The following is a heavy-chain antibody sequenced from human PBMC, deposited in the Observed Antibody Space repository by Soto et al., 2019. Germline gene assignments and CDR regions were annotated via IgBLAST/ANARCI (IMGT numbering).Heavy chain of an antibody. CDR1: GFTFSSYS. CDR3: ARGAYGYDILTGYSGSYYYYGMDV. Sequence: EVQLVESGGGLVKPGGSLRLSCAASGFTFSSYSMNWVRQAPGKGLEWVSSISSSSSYIYYADSVKGRFTISRDNAKNSLYLQMNSLRAEDTAVYYCARGAYGYDILTGYSGSYYYYGMDVWGQGTTVTVSS. V-gene: IGHV3-21*01. CDR2: ISSSSSYI. J-gene: IGHJ6*02. D-gene: IGHD3-9*01.